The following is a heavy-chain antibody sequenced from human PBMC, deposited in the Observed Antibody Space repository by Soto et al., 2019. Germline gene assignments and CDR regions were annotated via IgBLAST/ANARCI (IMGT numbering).Heavy chain of an antibody. V-gene: IGHV1-18*01. CDR3: VRYNPQCSGGSCYPDAFDI. CDR1: GYTFTSYG. J-gene: IGHJ3*02. D-gene: IGHD2-15*01. CDR2: ISAYNGNT. Sequence: GASVKVSCKASGYTFTSYGISWVRQAPGQGLEWMGWISAYNGNTNYAQKLQGRVTMTTDTSTSTAYMELRSLRSDDTAVYYCVRYNPQCSGGSCYPDAFDIWGQGTMVTVSS.